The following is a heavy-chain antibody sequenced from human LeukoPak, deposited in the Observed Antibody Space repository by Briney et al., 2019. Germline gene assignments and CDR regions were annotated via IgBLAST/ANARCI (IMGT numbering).Heavy chain of an antibody. D-gene: IGHD5/OR15-5a*01. CDR1: GFTFNSYS. CDR3: ARGGRGYSVYDYAAFDY. V-gene: IGHV3-48*01. J-gene: IGHJ4*02. Sequence: GGSLRLSCAASGFTFNSYSMNWVRQAPGRGLEWVSYISSTSSSIYYADSVKGRFTISRDNAKNSLSLQMNSLRAEDTAVYYCARGGRGYSVYDYAAFDYWGQRTLVTVSS. CDR2: ISSTSSSI.